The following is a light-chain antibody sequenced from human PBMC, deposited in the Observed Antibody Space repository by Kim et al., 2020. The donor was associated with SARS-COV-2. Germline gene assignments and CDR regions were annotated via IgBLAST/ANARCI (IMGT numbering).Light chain of an antibody. J-gene: IGLJ3*02. CDR2: DTN. Sequence: QAVVTQEPSLTVSPGGTVTFTCGSTTEAVTSGHFPFWFQQKPGQAPKTLVYDTNKKHSWTPARFSGSLLGGKVALTLSGAQPEDEAEYYCLLCYRTARLFGGGTQLTVL. CDR1: TEAVTSGHF. V-gene: IGLV7-46*01. CDR3: LLCYRTARL.